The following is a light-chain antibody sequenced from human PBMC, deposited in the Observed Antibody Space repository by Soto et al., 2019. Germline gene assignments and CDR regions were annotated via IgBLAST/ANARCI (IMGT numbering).Light chain of an antibody. V-gene: IGLV1-40*01. J-gene: IGLJ1*01. CDR1: SSNSGAGYD. Sequence: QSVPTQPPSVSGAPGQTVTITCTGSSSNSGAGYDVHAYQQLPGTAPKLLIYANGDRPSGVPNRFSGSKSGASASLAISGLQAEDEADYYCQSYDRSLSGYVLGTGTKVTV. CDR3: QSYDRSLSGYV. CDR2: ANG.